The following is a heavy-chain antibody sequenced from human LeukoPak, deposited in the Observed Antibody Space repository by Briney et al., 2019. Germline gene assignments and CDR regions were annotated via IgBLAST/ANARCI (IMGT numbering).Heavy chain of an antibody. CDR2: INHSGST. J-gene: IGHJ4*02. D-gene: IGHD5-24*01. V-gene: IGHV4-34*01. CDR1: GGSFSGYY. Sequence: SSETLSLTCAVYGGSFSGYYWSWIRQPPGKGLEWIGEINHSGSTNYNPSLKSRVTISVDTSKNQFSLKLSSVTAADTAVYWCARLQVWHQRQLSFAFDDWGPGTLVTVSS. CDR3: ARLQVWHQRQLSFAFDD.